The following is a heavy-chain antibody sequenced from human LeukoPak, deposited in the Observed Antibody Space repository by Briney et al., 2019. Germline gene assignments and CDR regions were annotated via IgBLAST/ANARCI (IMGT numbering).Heavy chain of an antibody. J-gene: IGHJ4*02. V-gene: IGHV1-8*01. CDR2: MNPNSGNT. Sequence: ASVKVSCKASGYTFTSYDINWVRQATGQGLEWMGWMNPNSGNTGYAQKFQGRVTMTRNTSTSTAYMELSSLRSEDTAVYYCARGREYYYDSIDYWGQGTLVTVSS. CDR1: GYTFTSYD. CDR3: ARGREYYYDSIDY. D-gene: IGHD3-22*01.